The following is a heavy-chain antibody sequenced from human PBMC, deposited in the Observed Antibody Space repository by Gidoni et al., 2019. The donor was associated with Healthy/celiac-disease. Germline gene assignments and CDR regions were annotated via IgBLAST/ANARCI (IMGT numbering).Heavy chain of an antibody. CDR1: GYSFTSYW. CDR2: IYPGDSDT. CDR3: ARGVACKDSSGYYYHCYFDY. J-gene: IGHJ4*02. V-gene: IGHV5-51*01. Sequence: GYSFTSYWIGWVRQMPGKGLEWMGIIYPGDSDTRYSPSFQGQATISADKSISTAYLQWSSLKASDTAMYYCARGVACKDSSGYYYHCYFDYWGQGTLVTVSS. D-gene: IGHD3-22*01.